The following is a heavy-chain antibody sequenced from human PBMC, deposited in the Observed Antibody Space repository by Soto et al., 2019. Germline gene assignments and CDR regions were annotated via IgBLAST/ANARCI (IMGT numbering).Heavy chain of an antibody. D-gene: IGHD3-3*01. J-gene: IGHJ6*03. V-gene: IGHV3-21*01. CDR1: GFTFSSYS. Sequence: PGGSLRLSCAASGFTFSSYSMNWVRQAPGKGLEWVSSISSSSSYIYYADSVKGRFTISRDNAKNSLYLQMNSLRAEDTAVYFCARDSSYDFWSGYYNAYYYYMDVWGKGTTVTVPS. CDR2: ISSSSSYI. CDR3: ARDSSYDFWSGYYNAYYYYMDV.